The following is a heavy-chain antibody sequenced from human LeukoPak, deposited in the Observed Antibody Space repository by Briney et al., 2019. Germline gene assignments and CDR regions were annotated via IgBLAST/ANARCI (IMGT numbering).Heavy chain of an antibody. CDR2: IFHSGTT. J-gene: IGHJ3*02. D-gene: IGHD2-2*01. Sequence: PSETLSLTCAVSDYSISSTYYWGWIRQPPGKGLEWIGSIFHSGTTYYNPSLQSRVTISVDTSENQFSLRLSSVTAADTAVYYCASRYCSSISCPSVGAFDIRGQGTMVTVSS. CDR1: DYSISSTYY. V-gene: IGHV4-38-2*01. CDR3: ASRYCSSISCPSVGAFDI.